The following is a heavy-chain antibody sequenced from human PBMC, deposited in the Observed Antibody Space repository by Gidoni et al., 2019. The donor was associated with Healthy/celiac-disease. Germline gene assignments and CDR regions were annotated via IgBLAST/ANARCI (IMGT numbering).Heavy chain of an antibody. V-gene: IGHV2-5*01. J-gene: IGHJ5*02. CDR2: IYWNDDK. CDR1: AFSLSTSGVG. D-gene: IGHD3-3*01. Sequence: QITLKESGPTLVKPTQTLTLTCTFPAFSLSTSGVGVGWIRQPPGKALEWLALIYWNDDKRYSPSLKSRLTITKDTSKNQVVLTMTNMDPVDTATYYCAHQSDFSNWFDPWGQGTLVTVSS. CDR3: AHQSDFSNWFDP.